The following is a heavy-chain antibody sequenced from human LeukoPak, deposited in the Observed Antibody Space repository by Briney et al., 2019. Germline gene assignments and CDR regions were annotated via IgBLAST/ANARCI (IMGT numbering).Heavy chain of an antibody. CDR3: ARGRVVPAAIRAPGAFDI. Sequence: SETLSLTCTVSGGSISSYYWSWIRQPPGKGLEWIGHIHYSGSTNYNPSLKSRVTMSIDTSKNQFSLKLGSVTAADTAVYYCARGRVVPAAIRAPGAFDIWGQGTMVTVSS. CDR1: GGSISSYY. J-gene: IGHJ3*02. V-gene: IGHV4-59*01. CDR2: IHYSGST. D-gene: IGHD2-2*02.